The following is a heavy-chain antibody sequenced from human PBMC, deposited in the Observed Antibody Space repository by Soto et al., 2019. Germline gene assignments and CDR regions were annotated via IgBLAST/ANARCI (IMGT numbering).Heavy chain of an antibody. CDR1: GFTFSSYG. V-gene: IGHV3-30*18. J-gene: IGHJ3*02. Sequence: QVHLLESGGGVVQPGRSLRLSCAASGFTFSSYGMHWVRQAPGKGLEWVTVISYDGSYKSYADSVKGRFTISRDNPKNTLKLQMIRLRGDDAAVYYCVKLVEGWMLVGGGDVFAIWGPGTMVTVSS. D-gene: IGHD2-8*01. CDR2: ISYDGSYK. CDR3: VKLVEGWMLVGGGDVFAI.